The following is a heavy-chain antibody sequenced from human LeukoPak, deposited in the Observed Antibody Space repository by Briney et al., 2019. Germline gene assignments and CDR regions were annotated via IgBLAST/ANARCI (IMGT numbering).Heavy chain of an antibody. J-gene: IGHJ4*02. CDR3: ARPLGATHFDY. CDR1: GGSVSGYY. D-gene: IGHD1-26*01. V-gene: IGHV4-4*07. Sequence: SETLSLTCSVSGGSVSGYYWSWIRQPAGKGLEWIGRIYSSGNTNYNPSLKSRVTMSVDTSKNQFSLRLNSVTASDTAVYYCARPLGATHFDYWGQGTLVTVSS. CDR2: IYSSGNT.